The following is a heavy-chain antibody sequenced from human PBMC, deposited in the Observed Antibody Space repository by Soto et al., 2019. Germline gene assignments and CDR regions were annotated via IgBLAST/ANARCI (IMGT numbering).Heavy chain of an antibody. D-gene: IGHD4-17*01. CDR2: ISVYNGKT. CDR3: AKDDHGKNDGDALEM. Sequence: QVQLVQSGAEVKKPGASVKVSCKASGYTFTSFGITWVRQAPGQGLEWMGWISVYNGKTSYAQKLQGRVTVTRDTSKNTAYMELRSLRSDDTAIYYCAKDDHGKNDGDALEMWGQGTVVTVSS. CDR1: GYTFTSFG. J-gene: IGHJ3*02. V-gene: IGHV1-18*01.